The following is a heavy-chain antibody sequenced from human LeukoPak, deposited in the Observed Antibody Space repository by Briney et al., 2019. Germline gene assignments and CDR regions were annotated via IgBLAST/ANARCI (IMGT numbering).Heavy chain of an antibody. CDR2: IIPLFGTA. J-gene: IGHJ5*02. D-gene: IGHD3-3*01. CDR3: ARTLRYYDFWSGYYKGDNWFDP. V-gene: IGHV1-69*01. Sequence: SVKVSCKASGGTFSSYAISWVRQAPGQGLEWMGGIIPLFGTANYAQKFQGRVTITADESTSTAYMELSSLRSEDTAVYYCARTLRYYDFWSGYYKGDNWFDPWGQGTLVTVSS. CDR1: GGTFSSYA.